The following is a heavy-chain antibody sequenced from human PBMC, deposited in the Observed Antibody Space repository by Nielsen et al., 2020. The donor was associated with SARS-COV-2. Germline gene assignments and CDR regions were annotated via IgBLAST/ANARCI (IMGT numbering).Heavy chain of an antibody. CDR2: IWPGESDT. V-gene: IGHV5-51*01. Sequence: GESLKISCKGSGYIFTIYWIGWVRQMPGKGLEWMGIIWPGESDTKYSPSFQGQVTISADKSTSTAYLQWSSLKASDTARYYCARRGTSSNRYFDPWGQGTLGTVSS. CDR3: ARRGTSSNRYFDP. D-gene: IGHD6-6*01. J-gene: IGHJ5*02. CDR1: GYIFTIYW.